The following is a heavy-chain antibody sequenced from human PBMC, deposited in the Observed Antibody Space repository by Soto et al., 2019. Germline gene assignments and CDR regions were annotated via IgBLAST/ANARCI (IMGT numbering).Heavy chain of an antibody. CDR3: AKVGRLRGAFDI. CDR2: IGGSGGGI. CDR1: GSTFSNIA. J-gene: IGHJ3*02. Sequence: GGSLRLSCAAPGSTFSNIAMIWVRQAPGKGLEWVSSIGGSGGGITYADSMKGRFTISRDNSKNTLYLQINSLRAEDTAVYYYAKVGRLRGAFDIWGQGTMVTVSS. D-gene: IGHD4-17*01. V-gene: IGHV3-23*01.